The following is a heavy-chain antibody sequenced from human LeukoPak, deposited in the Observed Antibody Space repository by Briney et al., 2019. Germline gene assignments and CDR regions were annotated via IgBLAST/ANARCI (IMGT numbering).Heavy chain of an antibody. CDR1: GGSFSGYY. Sequence: SETLSLTCAVYGGSFSGYYWSWIRQPPGKGLEWIGEINHSGNTNYNPSLKSRVTISVDTSKNQFSLKLSSVTAADTAVYYCARDRRQGYSYGFYYYYGMDVWGQGTTVTVSS. V-gene: IGHV4-34*01. D-gene: IGHD5-18*01. J-gene: IGHJ6*02. CDR2: INHSGNT. CDR3: ARDRRQGYSYGFYYYYGMDV.